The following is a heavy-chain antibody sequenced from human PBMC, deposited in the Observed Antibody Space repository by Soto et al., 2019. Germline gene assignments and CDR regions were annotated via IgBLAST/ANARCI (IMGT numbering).Heavy chain of an antibody. V-gene: IGHV1-8*01. D-gene: IGHD6-19*01. Sequence: QVQLVQSGAEVKKPGASVKVSCKASGYTFTSYDINWVRQATGQGREGMGWMNPSSGNTGYAQKCQGRVTMTRTTSISTAYMELSSLRSEDTAVYSCFVAVAGTGDWYFDLWGRGTLVTVSS. CDR3: FVAVAGTGDWYFDL. CDR2: MNPSSGNT. CDR1: GYTFTSYD. J-gene: IGHJ2*01.